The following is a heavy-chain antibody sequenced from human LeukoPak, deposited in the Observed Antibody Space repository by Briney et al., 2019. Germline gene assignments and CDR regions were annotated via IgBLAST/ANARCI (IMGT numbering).Heavy chain of an antibody. CDR1: GFPLSSYG. CDR3: ARDDEFDDYDRGRYTNTFDY. V-gene: IGHV3-33*01. D-gene: IGHD4/OR15-4a*01. Sequence: QPGGSLNLSCAASGFPLSSYGLHWVRQAPGKGLEWVAVMSKDGSIIHHADSVKGRFTISRDNFKNTLYLQMNSLRAEDTAVYYCARDDEFDDYDRGRYTNTFDYWGQGTLVTVSS. CDR2: MSKDGSII. J-gene: IGHJ4*02.